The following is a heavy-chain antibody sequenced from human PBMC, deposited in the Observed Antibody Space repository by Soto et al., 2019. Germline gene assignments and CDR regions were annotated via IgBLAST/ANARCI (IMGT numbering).Heavy chain of an antibody. CDR2: IIPIFGTA. J-gene: IGHJ6*02. CDR1: GGTFSSYA. V-gene: IGHV1-69*13. Sequence: SVKVSCKASGGTFSSYAISWVRQAPGQGLEWMGGIIPIFGTANYAQKFQGRVTITADESTSTAYMELSSLRSEDTAVYYCGSSDNSSGWYNYYYYGMDVWGQGTTVTVSS. CDR3: GSSDNSSGWYNYYYYGMDV. D-gene: IGHD6-19*01.